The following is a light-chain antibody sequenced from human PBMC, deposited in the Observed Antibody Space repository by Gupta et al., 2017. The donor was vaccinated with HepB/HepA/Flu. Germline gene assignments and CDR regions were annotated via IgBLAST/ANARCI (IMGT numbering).Light chain of an antibody. V-gene: IGLV1-47*01. CDR2: TNN. CDR3: AAWDASLSGPV. CDR1: NSNSGSNY. Sequence: QSVLTQPPSASGSPGQRVTISCSGSNSNSGSNYVHWYQHLPGTATKLLMYTNNQRPSGVPARCSGSKSGTSASLAIIGLRSEEGADDYCAAWDASLSGPVFGGGTKLTVL. J-gene: IGLJ2*01.